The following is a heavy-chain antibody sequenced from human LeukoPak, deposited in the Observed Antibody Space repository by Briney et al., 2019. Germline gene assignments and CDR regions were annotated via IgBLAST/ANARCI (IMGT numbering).Heavy chain of an antibody. CDR2: INPNSGGT. J-gene: IGHJ5*02. Sequence: ASVKVSCKASGYTFTGYYMHWVRQAPGQGLEWMGWINPNSGGTNYAQKFQGRVTMTRDTPISTAYMELSRLRSDDTAVYHCARDIGEDCSSTSCYPWGQGTLVTVSS. CDR1: GYTFTGYY. D-gene: IGHD2-2*01. CDR3: ARDIGEDCSSTSCYP. V-gene: IGHV1-2*02.